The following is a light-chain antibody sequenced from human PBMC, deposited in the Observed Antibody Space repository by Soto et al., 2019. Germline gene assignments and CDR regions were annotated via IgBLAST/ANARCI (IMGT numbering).Light chain of an antibody. Sequence: QSALTQPRSVSGSPGQSITISCTGTSSDIGDSNFVSWYQHHPGKAPKLLIYDVSDRPSRISSRFSGSKSANTASLTISGLQAEDEALYYCSSYTSTTTVRFVFGTGTKLTVL. CDR1: SSDIGDSNF. J-gene: IGLJ1*01. CDR2: DVS. V-gene: IGLV2-14*01. CDR3: SSYTSTTTVRFV.